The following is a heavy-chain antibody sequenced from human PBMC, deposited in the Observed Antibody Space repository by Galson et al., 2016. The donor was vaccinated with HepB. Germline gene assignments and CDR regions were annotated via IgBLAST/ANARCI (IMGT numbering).Heavy chain of an antibody. J-gene: IGHJ3*02. D-gene: IGHD5-12*01. V-gene: IGHV5-10-1*01. CDR1: GYSFATYW. Sequence: QSGAEVTKPGESLRISCEGSGYSFATYWISWVRQMPGKGLEWMGKIDPSDSYTNYRPSFQGHVTISADKSISTAYLQWSSLKASDTAMYYCARRERGYSGYDADAFDIWGQGTMVTVSS. CDR2: IDPSDSYT. CDR3: ARRERGYSGYDADAFDI.